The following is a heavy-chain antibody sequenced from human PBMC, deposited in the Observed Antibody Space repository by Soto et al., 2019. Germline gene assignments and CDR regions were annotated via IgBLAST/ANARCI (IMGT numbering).Heavy chain of an antibody. CDR2: TSFDGSSV. CDR3: AKSPTAVAGYFDY. J-gene: IGHJ4*02. CDR1: GFTFSSSG. D-gene: IGHD6-19*01. V-gene: IGHV3-30*18. Sequence: QVQLVESWGVVVQPGRSLRLSCAASGFTFSSSGIHWVRQAPGKGLEWVAVTSFDGSSVYYADSVRGRFTISRDNSNNTLYLQMDSLRAEDTAVYYCAKSPTAVAGYFDYWGQGTLVTVSS.